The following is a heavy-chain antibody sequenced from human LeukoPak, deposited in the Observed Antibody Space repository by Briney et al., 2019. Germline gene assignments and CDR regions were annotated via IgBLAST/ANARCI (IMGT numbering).Heavy chain of an antibody. CDR1: GFTFSSYW. Sequence: GGSLRLSCAVSGFTFSSYWMNWVRQAPGKGLEWVANIKQDGSEKYYVDSVKGRFTISRDNAKNSLYLQMNSLRAEDTAVYFCAGGSGWVTDSWGQGTLVTVSA. V-gene: IGHV3-7*01. D-gene: IGHD6-19*01. CDR3: AGGSGWVTDS. J-gene: IGHJ4*02. CDR2: IKQDGSEK.